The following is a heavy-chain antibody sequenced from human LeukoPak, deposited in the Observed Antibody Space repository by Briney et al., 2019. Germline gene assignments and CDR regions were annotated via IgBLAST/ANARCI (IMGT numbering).Heavy chain of an antibody. V-gene: IGHV4-61*01. D-gene: IGHD3-10*01. CDR2: IYYSGST. CDR3: ATAGADRELDY. J-gene: IGHJ4*02. CDR1: GGSISSGSYY. Sequence: PSQTLSLTCTVSGGSISSGSYYWSWIRQPPGKGLEWIGYIYYSGSTNYNPSLKSRVTISVDTSKNQFSLKLSSVTAADTAVYYCATAGADRELDYWGQGTLVTVSS.